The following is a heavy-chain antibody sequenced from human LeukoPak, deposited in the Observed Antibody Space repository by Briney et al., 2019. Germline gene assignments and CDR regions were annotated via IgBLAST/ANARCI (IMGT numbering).Heavy chain of an antibody. CDR2: ISWNSGSI. CDR3: AKDIHPADYYDSSGHYIPGVY. J-gene: IGHJ4*02. CDR1: GFTFDDYA. V-gene: IGHV3-9*01. Sequence: GGSLRLSCAASGFTFDDYAMHWVRQAPGKGLEWVSGISWNSGSIGYADSVKGRFTISRDNAKNSLYLQMNSLRAEDTALYYCAKDIHPADYYDSSGHYIPGVYWGQGTLVTVSS. D-gene: IGHD3-22*01.